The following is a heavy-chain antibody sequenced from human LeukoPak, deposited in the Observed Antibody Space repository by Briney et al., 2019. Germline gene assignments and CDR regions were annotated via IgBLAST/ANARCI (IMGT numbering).Heavy chain of an antibody. J-gene: IGHJ3*02. V-gene: IGHV1-18*01. CDR3: AREDCSGGSCYSLSLTPVFHVFDI. CDR1: GYAFTSYG. D-gene: IGHD2-15*01. Sequence: GASVKVSCKASGYAFTSYGISWVRQPPGQGLEWMGWISAYNGNTNYAPKLQGRVTMTTDTSTSTAYMELRGLRSDDTAVYYCAREDCSGGSCYSLSLTPVFHVFDIWGQGTMVTVSS. CDR2: ISAYNGNT.